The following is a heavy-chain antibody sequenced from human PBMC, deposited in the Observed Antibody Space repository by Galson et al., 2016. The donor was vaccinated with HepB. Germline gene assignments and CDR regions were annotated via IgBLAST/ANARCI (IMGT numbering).Heavy chain of an antibody. Sequence: SLRLSCAASGFTLSSYGMHWVRQAPGKGLEWVAVIWNDGSYKYYTDSVKSRFTISRGNSKNKLFLQMNSLRVEDTAIYYCAREAADPLTAFDYWGQGTLVPVSS. CDR2: IWNDGSYK. D-gene: IGHD6-25*01. CDR3: AREAADPLTAFDY. J-gene: IGHJ4*02. V-gene: IGHV3-33*01. CDR1: GFTLSSYG.